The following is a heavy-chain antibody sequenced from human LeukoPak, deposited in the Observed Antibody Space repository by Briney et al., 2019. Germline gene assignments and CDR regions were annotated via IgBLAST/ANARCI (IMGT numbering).Heavy chain of an antibody. J-gene: IGHJ4*02. CDR3: AGLVGRYNSGLYYYYFDY. V-gene: IGHV4-4*02. CDR2: MYLSGTT. D-gene: IGHD1-26*01. Sequence: SGTLSLTCTVSGDSINSLDLWSWVRQPPGKGLAWIGEMYLSGTTHSNPSVKSRVTISIDKSKNQFFLNLSSVTAADTAVYYCAGLVGRYNSGLYYYYFDYWGQGTLVTVSS. CDR1: GDSINSLDL.